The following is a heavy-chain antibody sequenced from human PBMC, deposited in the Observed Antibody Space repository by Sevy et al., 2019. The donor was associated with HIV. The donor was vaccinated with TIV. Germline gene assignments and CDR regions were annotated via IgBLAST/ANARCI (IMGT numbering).Heavy chain of an antibody. D-gene: IGHD3-10*01. CDR3: AKDYSAGITFVRGAYRARGDYFDY. V-gene: IGHV3-30*18. Sequence: GGSLRLSCVTSGFTLRTSGMHWVRQSPGKGLEWVAIISYDEAHKNYADSVRGRFSISKDNSKNTLYLQMSSLKTEDTAVYYCAKDYSAGITFVRGAYRARGDYFDYWGQGTQVTVSS. J-gene: IGHJ4*02. CDR1: GFTLRTSG. CDR2: ISYDEAHK.